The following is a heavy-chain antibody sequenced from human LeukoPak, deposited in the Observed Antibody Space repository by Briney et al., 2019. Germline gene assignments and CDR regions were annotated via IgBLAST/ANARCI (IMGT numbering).Heavy chain of an antibody. V-gene: IGHV3-7*01. Sequence: GGALRLSCAASGFTFSSFWMSWVRQAPGKGLEWVANIKQDGSEKYYVDSVKGRFTISRDNAKNSLYLQMNSLRAEDTAVYYCTRDLLYSSGLDYWGQGTLVTVSS. CDR3: TRDLLYSSGLDY. CDR2: IKQDGSEK. J-gene: IGHJ4*02. CDR1: GFTFSSFW. D-gene: IGHD3-22*01.